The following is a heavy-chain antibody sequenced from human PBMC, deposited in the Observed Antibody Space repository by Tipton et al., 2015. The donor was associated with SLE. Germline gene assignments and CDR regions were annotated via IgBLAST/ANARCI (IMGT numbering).Heavy chain of an antibody. CDR2: IRFDGTNA. CDR3: TKDAIARNGIWDAFDV. D-gene: IGHD5-24*01. CDR1: GFSLFDHG. V-gene: IGHV3-30*02. J-gene: IGHJ3*01. Sequence: SLRLSCAASGFSLFDHGMHWVRQLPAKGLEWVVFIRFDGTNAYYADSVKGRFTMSRDNSKNTLSLQMNSLRVEDTAIYSCTKDAIARNGIWDAFDVWGQGTMVTVSS.